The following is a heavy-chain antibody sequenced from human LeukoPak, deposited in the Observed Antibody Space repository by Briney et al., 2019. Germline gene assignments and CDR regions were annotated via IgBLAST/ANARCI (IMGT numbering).Heavy chain of an antibody. J-gene: IGHJ4*02. CDR3: ARSNQADDY. D-gene: IGHD4-11*01. V-gene: IGHV3-74*01. Sequence: GGSLRLSCAASGFTFSNYWLHWVRQVPGKGLVWVSRINPGGSSTTYADSVKGRFTISRDNAKNTLYLQMNILRAEDTAVYYCARSNQADDYWGQGTLVTVSS. CDR1: GFTFSNYW. CDR2: INPGGSST.